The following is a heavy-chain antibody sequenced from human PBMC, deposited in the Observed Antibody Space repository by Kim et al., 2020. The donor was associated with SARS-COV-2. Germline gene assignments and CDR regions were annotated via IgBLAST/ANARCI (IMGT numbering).Heavy chain of an antibody. CDR3: AKDHLLAYDGDDY. V-gene: IGHV3-30*02. J-gene: IGHJ4*02. D-gene: IGHD3-22*01. Sequence: YADSVKGRFTISRDNSKNTLYLQMNSLRAEDTAVYYCAKDHLLAYDGDDYWGQGTLVTVSS.